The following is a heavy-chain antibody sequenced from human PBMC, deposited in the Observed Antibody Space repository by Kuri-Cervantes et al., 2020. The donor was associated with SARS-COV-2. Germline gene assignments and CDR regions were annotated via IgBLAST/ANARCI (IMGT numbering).Heavy chain of an antibody. V-gene: IGHV3-23*01. CDR3: AKTSGYNYYFAY. Sequence: GGSLRLSCAASGFSFSTYVMAWVRQAPGKGLEWVSTISGSGASTHYADSVKGRFTISRDNSKNMLYLQMYSLRAEDTAVYYCAKTSGYNYYFAYWGQGSLVTVSS. J-gene: IGHJ4*02. CDR1: GFSFSTYV. D-gene: IGHD5-24*01. CDR2: ISGSGAST.